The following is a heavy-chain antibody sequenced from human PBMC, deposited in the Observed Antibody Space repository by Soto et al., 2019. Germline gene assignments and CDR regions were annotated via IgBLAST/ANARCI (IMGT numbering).Heavy chain of an antibody. D-gene: IGHD3-16*01. CDR1: GGSISSYY. V-gene: IGHV4-59*01. CDR3: ARVAWGSEGIPPFYYYYYKDV. CDR2: IYYSGST. Sequence: SETLSLTCTVSGGSISSYYWSWIRQPPGKGLEWIGYIYYSGSTNYNPSLKSRVTISVDTSKNQFSLKLSSVTAADTAVYYCARVAWGSEGIPPFYYYYYKDVWGKGTTVTVSS. J-gene: IGHJ6*03.